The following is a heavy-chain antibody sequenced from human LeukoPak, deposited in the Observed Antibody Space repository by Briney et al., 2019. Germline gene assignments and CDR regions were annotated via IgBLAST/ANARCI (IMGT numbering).Heavy chain of an antibody. Sequence: SVKVSCKASGGTFSSYAISWVRQAPGQGLEWMGRIIPIFGTANYAQKFQGRVTITTDESTSTAYMELSSLRSEDTAVYYCARDVVPAAPPLNWFDPWGQGTLATVSS. J-gene: IGHJ5*02. CDR2: IIPIFGTA. V-gene: IGHV1-69*05. D-gene: IGHD2-2*01. CDR1: GGTFSSYA. CDR3: ARDVVPAAPPLNWFDP.